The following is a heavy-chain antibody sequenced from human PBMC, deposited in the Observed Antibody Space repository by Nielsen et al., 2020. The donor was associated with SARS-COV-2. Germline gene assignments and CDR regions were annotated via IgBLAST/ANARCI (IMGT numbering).Heavy chain of an antibody. V-gene: IGHV3-30*03. D-gene: IGHD6-19*01. J-gene: IGHJ5*02. Sequence: GESLKISCAASGFTFSSYGMHWVRQAPGKGLEWVAVISYDGSNKYYADSVKGRFTISRDNSKNTLYLQMNSLRAEDTAGYYCARQGIAVAGTSWFDPWGQGTLVTVSS. CDR2: ISYDGSNK. CDR1: GFTFSSYG. CDR3: ARQGIAVAGTSWFDP.